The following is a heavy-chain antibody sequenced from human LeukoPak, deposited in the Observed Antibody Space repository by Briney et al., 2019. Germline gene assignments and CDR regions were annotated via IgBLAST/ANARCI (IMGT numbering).Heavy chain of an antibody. Sequence: GGSLRLSCAASGFSFSVYDMHWVRQAPGKGLEWISDISSSGTTTYYADAVKGRFTISRDNAKNSLYLQMNSLRAEDTAGYYCTTLTVATNFDYWGQGTLVTVSS. CDR3: TTLTVATNFDY. V-gene: IGHV3-48*03. D-gene: IGHD5-12*01. J-gene: IGHJ4*02. CDR2: ISSSGTTT. CDR1: GFSFSVYD.